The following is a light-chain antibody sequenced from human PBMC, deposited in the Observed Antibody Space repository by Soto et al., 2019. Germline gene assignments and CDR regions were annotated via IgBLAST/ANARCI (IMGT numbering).Light chain of an antibody. J-gene: IGKJ1*01. Sequence: TLSMSPGETATLSCRASQSVSDNLAWYQQKPGQAPRLLIYGASTRATGIPTRFSGSGSGTEFTLTISSLQSEDFAVYYCQQYENWPPWTFGQGTKVDIK. CDR3: QQYENWPPWT. CDR2: GAS. CDR1: QSVSDN. V-gene: IGKV3-15*01.